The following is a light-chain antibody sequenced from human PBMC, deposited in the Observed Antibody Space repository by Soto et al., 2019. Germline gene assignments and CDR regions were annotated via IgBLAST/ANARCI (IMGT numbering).Light chain of an antibody. V-gene: IGKV3-20*01. J-gene: IGKJ2*01. CDR3: QQYGSSSLYT. CDR2: GAS. CDR1: QSVSISY. Sequence: EIVLTQSPGTLSFSPGERATLSCRASQSVSISYLAWYQQKPGQAPRLLIYGASSRATGIPDRFSGSGSGTDFTLTISRLEPEDFAGYYCQQYGSSSLYTFGQGTKLEIK.